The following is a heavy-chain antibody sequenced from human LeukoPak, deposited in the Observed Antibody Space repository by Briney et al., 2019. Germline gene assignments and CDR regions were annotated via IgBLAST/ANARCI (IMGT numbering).Heavy chain of an antibody. J-gene: IGHJ3*02. CDR3: ARDPRVIGEFHVDAFDI. CDR1: GYTFTSYG. Sequence: ASVKVSCKASGYTFTSYGISWVRQAPGQGLEWMGWISAYNDNKKYAQKFQSRVTMTTDTSTSTAYMELRSLRSDDTAVYYCARDPRVIGEFHVDAFDIWGQGTMVTVSS. CDR2: ISAYNDNK. D-gene: IGHD3-10*01. V-gene: IGHV1-18*01.